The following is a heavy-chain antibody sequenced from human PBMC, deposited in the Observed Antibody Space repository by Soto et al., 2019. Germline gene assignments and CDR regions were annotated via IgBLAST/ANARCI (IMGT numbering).Heavy chain of an antibody. CDR2: ISAYNGNT. V-gene: IGHV1-18*04. D-gene: IGHD2-2*02. CDR3: ARVREDIVVVPAAISDY. Sequence: QVQLVQSGAEVKKPGASVKVSCKASGYTFTRYGISWVRQAPGQGLEWMGWISAYNGNTNYAQKLQGRVTMTTDTSTSTAYMELRSLRSDDTAVYYCARVREDIVVVPAAISDYWGQGTLVTVSS. CDR1: GYTFTRYG. J-gene: IGHJ4*02.